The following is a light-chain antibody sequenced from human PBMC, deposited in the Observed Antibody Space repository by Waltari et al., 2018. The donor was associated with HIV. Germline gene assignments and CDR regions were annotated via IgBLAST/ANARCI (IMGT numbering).Light chain of an antibody. J-gene: IGLJ2*01. CDR2: EVS. CDR1: SSDVGGYNY. Sequence: QSALTQPASVSGSPGQSITISCTGTSSDVGGYNYVSWYQQHPGKAPKLMIYEVSNRPSWVSNRFSGLKSGNTASLTISGLQDEDEADDYCSSYTSSSTLEIGGGTKLTVL. V-gene: IGLV2-14*01. CDR3: SSYTSSSTLE.